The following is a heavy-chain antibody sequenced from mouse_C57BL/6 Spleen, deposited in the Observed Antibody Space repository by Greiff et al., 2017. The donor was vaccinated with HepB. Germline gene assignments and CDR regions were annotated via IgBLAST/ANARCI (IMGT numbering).Heavy chain of an antibody. V-gene: IGHV1-53*01. CDR2: INPSNGGT. CDR1: GYTFTSYW. J-gene: IGHJ4*01. CDR3: ARSEGFITTVVATGNYAMDY. Sequence: VQLQQPGTELVKPGASVKLSCKASGYTFTSYWMHWVKQRPGQGLEWIGNINPSNGGTNYNEKFKSKATLTVAKSSSTAYMQLSSLTSEDSAVYYCARSEGFITTVVATGNYAMDYWGQGTSVTVSS. D-gene: IGHD1-1*01.